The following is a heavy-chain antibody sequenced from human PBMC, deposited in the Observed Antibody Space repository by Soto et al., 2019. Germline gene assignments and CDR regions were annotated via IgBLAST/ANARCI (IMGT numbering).Heavy chain of an antibody. Sequence: EMQLVESGGGSVQPGRSLRLSCAASGFTFDDYAMYWVRQGPGKGLEWVSGISWDSGMIGYADSVKGRFTISRDNAKTSLFLQMNSLRPEDTALYYCAKARLGGGDGYNSYNDNAMDVW. CDR1: GFTFDDYA. J-gene: IGHJ6*01. CDR3: AKARLGGGDGYNSYNDNAMDV. CDR2: ISWDSGMI. V-gene: IGHV3-9*01. D-gene: IGHD3-16*01.